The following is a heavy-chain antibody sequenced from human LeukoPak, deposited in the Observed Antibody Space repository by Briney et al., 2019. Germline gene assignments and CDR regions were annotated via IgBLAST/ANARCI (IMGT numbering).Heavy chain of an antibody. J-gene: IGHJ4*02. V-gene: IGHV3-21*01. CDR3: ARGPAYSGNYWPY. Sequence: GGSLRLSCAASGFTFSSYSMNWVRQAPGKGLEWVSSISSSSSYIYYADSVKGRFTISRDNAKNSLYLQMNSLRAEDTAVYYCARGPAYSGNYWPYWGQGTLVIVSS. CDR1: GFTFSSYS. D-gene: IGHD1-26*01. CDR2: ISSSSSYI.